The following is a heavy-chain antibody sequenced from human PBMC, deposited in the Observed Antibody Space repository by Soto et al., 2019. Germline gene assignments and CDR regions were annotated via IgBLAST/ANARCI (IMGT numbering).Heavy chain of an antibody. CDR1: GFTFSSYG. Sequence: GGSLRLSCAASGFTFSSYGMHWVRQAPGKGLEWVAVISYDGSNKYYADSVKGRFTISRDNSKNTLYLQMNSLRAEDTAVYYCAKVASIVVVPAAIYRRNYYYYMDVWGKGTTVTVSS. J-gene: IGHJ6*03. CDR3: AKVASIVVVPAAIYRRNYYYYMDV. D-gene: IGHD2-2*01. CDR2: ISYDGSNK. V-gene: IGHV3-30*18.